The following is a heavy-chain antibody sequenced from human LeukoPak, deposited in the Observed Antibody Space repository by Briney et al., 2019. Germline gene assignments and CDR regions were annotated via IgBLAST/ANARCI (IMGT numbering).Heavy chain of an antibody. CDR3: ARDPYSGGYGDYYYYYMDV. CDR1: GFSFSSYN. V-gene: IGHV3-21*01. CDR2: ITSSSTYT. D-gene: IGHD1-26*01. J-gene: IGHJ6*03. Sequence: PGGSLRLSCAASGFSFSSYNMNWVRQTPGKGLEWVSSITSSSTYTFYADSVKGRFTISRDNAKNSLYLQINSLRAEDTAVYYCARDPYSGGYGDYYYYYMDVWGKGITVTISS.